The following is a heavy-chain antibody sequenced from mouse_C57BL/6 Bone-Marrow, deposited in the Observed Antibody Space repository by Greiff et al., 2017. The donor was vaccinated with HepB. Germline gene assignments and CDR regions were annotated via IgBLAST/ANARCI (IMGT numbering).Heavy chain of an antibody. CDR3: GGVVDYFDY. CDR2: IYPGDGDT. D-gene: IGHD1-1*01. Sequence: VKLMESGPELVKPGASVKISCKASGYAFSSSWMNWVKQRPGKGLEWIGRIYPGDGDTNYNGKFKGKATLTADKSSSTAYMQLSSLTSEDSAVYFCGGVVDYFDYWGQGTTLTVSS. CDR1: GYAFSSSW. V-gene: IGHV1-82*01. J-gene: IGHJ2*01.